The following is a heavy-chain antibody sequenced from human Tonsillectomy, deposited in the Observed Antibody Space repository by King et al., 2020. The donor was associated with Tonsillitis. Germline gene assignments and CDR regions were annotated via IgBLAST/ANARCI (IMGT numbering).Heavy chain of an antibody. D-gene: IGHD3-10*01. CDR2: ISYDGREK. CDR1: GFTFSSYG. Sequence: VQLVESGGGVVQPGRSLRLSCAASGFTFSSYGMHWVRQAPGKGLEGVAVISYDGREKYYVDSVKGRFTISRDNSKNTLYLQMNSLRAEDTAVYYCAKDLVSYGSGILGFYYYYGMDVWGQGTAVPVSS. J-gene: IGHJ6*02. V-gene: IGHV3-30*18. CDR3: AKDLVSYGSGILGFYYYYGMDV.